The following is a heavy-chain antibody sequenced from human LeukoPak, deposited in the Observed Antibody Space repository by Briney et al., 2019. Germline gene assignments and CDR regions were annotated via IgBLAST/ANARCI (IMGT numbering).Heavy chain of an antibody. D-gene: IGHD4-23*01. V-gene: IGHV3-23*01. CDR2: ISGSGGST. CDR1: GFTSSSYA. Sequence: GGSLRLSWAASGFTSSSYAMSWVRQAPGKGLEWVSAISGSGGSTYYTDSVKGRFTISRDNSKSTLYLQMNSLRAEDTAVYYCAKEQNSKGYFDYCGQGTLVTVSS. J-gene: IGHJ4*02. CDR3: AKEQNSKGYFDY.